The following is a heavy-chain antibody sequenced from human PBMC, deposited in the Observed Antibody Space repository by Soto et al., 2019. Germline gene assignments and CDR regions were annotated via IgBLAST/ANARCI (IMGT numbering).Heavy chain of an antibody. CDR1: GDSISSRSYY. D-gene: IGHD2-21*02. V-gene: IGHV4-39*01. CDR2: IYYSGST. CDR3: ARQRTSVVTQAYFDV. Sequence: SETLSLTCTVTGDSISSRSYYWGWIRQPPWKGLEWIGSIYYSGSTYNNPSLRSRVSMSIDTSKDQFSPKLKSVTAADTALYFCARQRTSVVTQAYFDVWGPGXLVTVYS. J-gene: IGHJ4*02.